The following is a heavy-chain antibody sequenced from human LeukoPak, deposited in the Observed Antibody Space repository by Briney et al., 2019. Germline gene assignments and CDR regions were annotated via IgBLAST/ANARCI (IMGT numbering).Heavy chain of an antibody. V-gene: IGHV4-39*07. CDR1: GGSIRSSYYY. CDR3: ATHPPKLCTGGSCSDY. J-gene: IGHJ4*02. D-gene: IGHD2-15*01. CDR2: IYDSGST. Sequence: PSETLSLTCTVSGGSIRSSYYYWGWIRQPPGKGLEWIVSIYDSGSTYYNPSLKSRVTISVDASKNQFSLKLSSVTAADTAVYYCATHPPKLCTGGSCSDYWGQGTLVTVSS.